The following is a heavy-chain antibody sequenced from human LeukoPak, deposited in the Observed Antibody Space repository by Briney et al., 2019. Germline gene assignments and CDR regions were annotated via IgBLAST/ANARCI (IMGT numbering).Heavy chain of an antibody. V-gene: IGHV3-7*01. CDR1: GFTFSSYW. J-gene: IGHJ4*02. CDR2: IKQDGSEK. Sequence: GGSLRLSCAASGFTFSSYWMSWVRQAPGKGLEGVANIKQDGSEKYYVDSVKGRFTISRDNAKNSLYLQMNSLRAEDTAVYCCARVVYYDILTGYYPDYFDYWGQGTLVTVSS. CDR3: ARVVYYDILTGYYPDYFDY. D-gene: IGHD3-9*01.